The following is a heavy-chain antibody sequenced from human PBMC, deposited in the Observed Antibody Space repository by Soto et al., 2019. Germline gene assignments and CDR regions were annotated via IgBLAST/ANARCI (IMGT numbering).Heavy chain of an antibody. CDR3: AGFGYDWNGWD. Sequence: EMQLVESGGGLVQPGGSLRLSWVASGLSFRNYWVHWVRQAPGKGLEWVSRINTDGTYTSNADPVKGRFTISRDNAKNTLYLQMNSLRVEDTAVYFCAGFGYDWNGWDWGPGTLVTVSS. J-gene: IGHJ4*02. D-gene: IGHD1-20*01. CDR2: INTDGTYT. V-gene: IGHV3-74*01. CDR1: GLSFRNYW.